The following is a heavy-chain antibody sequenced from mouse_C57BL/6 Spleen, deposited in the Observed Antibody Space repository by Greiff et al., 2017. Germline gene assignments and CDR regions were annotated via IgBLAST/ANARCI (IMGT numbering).Heavy chain of an antibody. Sequence: DVHLVESGGGLVKPGGSLKLSCAASGFTFSSYAMSWVRQTPEKRLEWVATISDGGSYTYYPDNVKGRFTISRDNAKNNLYLQMSHLKSEDTAMYYCAREIGGSSRYFDVWGTGTTVTVSS. J-gene: IGHJ1*03. V-gene: IGHV5-4*01. CDR3: AREIGGSSRYFDV. CDR1: GFTFSSYA. CDR2: ISDGGSYT. D-gene: IGHD1-1*02.